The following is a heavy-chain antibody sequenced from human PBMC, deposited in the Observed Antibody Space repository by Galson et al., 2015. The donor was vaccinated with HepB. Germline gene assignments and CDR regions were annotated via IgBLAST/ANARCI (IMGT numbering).Heavy chain of an antibody. J-gene: IGHJ6*03. CDR3: ARGLAAAGTHYYYYYMDV. V-gene: IGHV1-69*13. CDR2: IIPIFGTA. Sequence: SVKVSCKASGGTFSSYAISWVRQAPGQGLEWMGGIIPIFGTANYAQKFQGRVTITADESTSTAYMELSSLRSEDTAVYYCARGLAAAGTHYYYYYMDVWGKGTTVTVSS. CDR1: GGTFSSYA. D-gene: IGHD6-13*01.